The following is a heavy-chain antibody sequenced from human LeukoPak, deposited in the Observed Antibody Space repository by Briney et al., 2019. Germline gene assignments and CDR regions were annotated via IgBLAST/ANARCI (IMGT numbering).Heavy chain of an antibody. V-gene: IGHV4-4*07. CDR2: IYTSGST. CDR1: GGSISSYY. J-gene: IGHJ3*02. Sequence: SETLSLTCTVSGGSISSYYWSWIRKPAGKGLEWIGRIYTSGSTNYNPSLKSRVTISVDTSKNQFSLKLSSVTAADTAVYFCARGPYSYDSSAAFDIWGQGTMVTVSS. CDR3: ARGPYSYDSSAAFDI. D-gene: IGHD3-22*01.